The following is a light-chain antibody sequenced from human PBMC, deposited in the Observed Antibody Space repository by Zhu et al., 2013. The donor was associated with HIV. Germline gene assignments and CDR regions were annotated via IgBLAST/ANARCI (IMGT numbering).Light chain of an antibody. CDR1: QSVSSN. Sequence: ETVMTQFPATLSVSPGERATLSCRASQSVSSNLAWYQQKPGQAPRLLIYGASSRATGIPDRFSGSGSGTDFTLTISRLEPEDFAVYYCQQYGSSSWTFGQGTKVEI. V-gene: IGKV3-20*01. J-gene: IGKJ1*01. CDR2: GAS. CDR3: QQYGSSSWT.